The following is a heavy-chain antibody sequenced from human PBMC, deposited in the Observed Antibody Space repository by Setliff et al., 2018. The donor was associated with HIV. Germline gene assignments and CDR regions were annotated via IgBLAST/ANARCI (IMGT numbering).Heavy chain of an antibody. Sequence: GGSLRLSCAASGFIFGSYEMNWVRQAPGKGLEWVSYISSSGSPIHYADSVRGRFTISRDNSKSTLYLQMNSLRPEDRAVYYCATTHHYARSGYTWYFDLWGRGTLVTVSS. D-gene: IGHD3-22*01. CDR1: GFIFGSYE. J-gene: IGHJ2*01. CDR3: ATTHHYARSGYTWYFDL. V-gene: IGHV3-48*03. CDR2: ISSSGSPI.